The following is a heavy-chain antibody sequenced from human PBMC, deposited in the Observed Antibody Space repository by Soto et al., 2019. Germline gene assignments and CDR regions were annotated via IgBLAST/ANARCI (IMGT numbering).Heavy chain of an antibody. Sequence: SETLSLTCAVYGVSFTGYYWSWIRQPPGKGLEWIGEINHSGSTDYNPSLKSRVTISVDTYKKQFSLKLSSVTAADTAVYYCATSYYHFWSAHSLAYFDLRGQATLVTGSS. D-gene: IGHD3-3*01. CDR3: ATSYYHFWSAHSLAYFDL. CDR2: INHSGST. V-gene: IGHV4-34*01. J-gene: IGHJ4*02. CDR1: GVSFTGYY.